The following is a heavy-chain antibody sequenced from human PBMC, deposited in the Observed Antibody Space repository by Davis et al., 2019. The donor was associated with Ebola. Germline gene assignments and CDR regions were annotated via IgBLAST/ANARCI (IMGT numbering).Heavy chain of an antibody. V-gene: IGHV1-8*01. J-gene: IGHJ6*02. Sequence: ASVKVSCKASGYTFTSYDINWVRQATGQGREWMGWMNPTSGNTGYAQKFQGRVTMTRNTSISTAYMELSSLRSEDTAVYYCARVATAITYYYYYGMDVWGQGTTVTVSS. D-gene: IGHD5-12*01. CDR1: GYTFTSYD. CDR3: ARVATAITYYYYYGMDV. CDR2: MNPTSGNT.